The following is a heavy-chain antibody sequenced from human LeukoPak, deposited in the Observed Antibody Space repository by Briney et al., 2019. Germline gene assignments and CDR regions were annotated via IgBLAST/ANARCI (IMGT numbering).Heavy chain of an antibody. J-gene: IGHJ4*01. V-gene: IGHV3-30*18. Sequence: GGSLRLSCAASGFIFSGSVMHWVRQAPGKGLEWVAIISYDGTNENYGDSVKGRFTISRDNSKSTLYLHMNSLRHDDTAVYYCAKDSGGSALEGWGHGSLVIVSS. CDR3: AKDSGGSALEG. CDR1: GFIFSGSV. D-gene: IGHD2-15*01. CDR2: ISYDGTNE.